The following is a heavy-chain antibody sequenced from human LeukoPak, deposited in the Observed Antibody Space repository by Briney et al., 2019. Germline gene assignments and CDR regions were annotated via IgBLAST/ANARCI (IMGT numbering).Heavy chain of an antibody. CDR1: GYSFTSYW. D-gene: IGHD1-26*01. Sequence: GESLKISCKGSGYSFTSYWIGWVRQMPGKGLEWIGIIYPDYSDTRYSPAVQGQVTISVDRAISTAYLQSSSMKASDTAMYYCARAPYQSWEPYDAFHIWGQGTMVTVSS. V-gene: IGHV5-51*03. CDR3: ARAPYQSWEPYDAFHI. J-gene: IGHJ3*02. CDR2: IYPDYSDT.